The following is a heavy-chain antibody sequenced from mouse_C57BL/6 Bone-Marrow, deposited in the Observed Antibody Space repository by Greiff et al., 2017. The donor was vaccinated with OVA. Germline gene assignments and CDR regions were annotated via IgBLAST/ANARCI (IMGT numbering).Heavy chain of an antibody. D-gene: IGHD1-1*01. CDR2: IDPSDSYT. CDR3: ARITTVV. J-gene: IGHJ2*01. CDR1: GYTFTSYW. Sequence: QVQLQQPGAELVRPGTSVKLSCKASGYTFTSYWMHWVKQRPGQGLEWIGVIDPSDSYTNYNQKFKGKATLTVDTSSSTAYMQLSSLTPEDSAVYYCARITTVVWGQGTTLTVSS. V-gene: IGHV1-59*01.